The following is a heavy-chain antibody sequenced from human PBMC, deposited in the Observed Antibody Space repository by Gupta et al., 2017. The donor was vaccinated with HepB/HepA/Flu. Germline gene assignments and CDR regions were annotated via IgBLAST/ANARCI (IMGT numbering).Heavy chain of an antibody. CDR1: GGSIISGGYY. V-gene: IGHV4-31*03. CDR3: AREFTGAGWFDP. Sequence: QVQLEESGPGLVKPLQTLSLTCTVSGGSIISGGYYWSWIRQHPGKGLQWIGYIYYSGTTYYNPSLKSRVTISVDTSKNHFSLKLSSVTAADTAVYYCAREFTGAGWFDPWGQGTLVTVSS. D-gene: IGHD6-13*01. CDR2: IYYSGTT. J-gene: IGHJ5*02.